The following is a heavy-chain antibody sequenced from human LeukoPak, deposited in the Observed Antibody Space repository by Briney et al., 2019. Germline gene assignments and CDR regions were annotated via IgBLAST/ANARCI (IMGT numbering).Heavy chain of an antibody. J-gene: IGHJ4*02. CDR1: GGSFSGYY. CDR3: ARGKRGYSSSWYDY. D-gene: IGHD6-13*01. CDR2: INHSGST. V-gene: IGHV4-34*01. Sequence: SETLSLACAVYGGSFSGYYWSWIRQPPGKGLEWIGEINHSGSTNYNPSLKSRVTISVDTSKNQFSLKLSSVTAADTAVYYCARGKRGYSSSWYDYWGQGTLVTVSS.